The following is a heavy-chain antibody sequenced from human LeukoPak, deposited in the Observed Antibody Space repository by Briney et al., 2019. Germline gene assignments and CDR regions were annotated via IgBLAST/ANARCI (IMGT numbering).Heavy chain of an antibody. J-gene: IGHJ5*02. D-gene: IGHD2-2*02. CDR1: GGSISSYY. CDR2: IYTSGST. CDR3: ARTLSIVVVPAAIPNWFDP. V-gene: IGHV4-4*07. Sequence: SETLSLTCTVSGGSISSYYWSWIRQPAGKGLEWIGRIYTSGSTNYNPSLKSRVTISVDTSKNQFSLKLSSVTAADTAVYYCARTLSIVVVPAAIPNWFDPWGQGTLVTVSS.